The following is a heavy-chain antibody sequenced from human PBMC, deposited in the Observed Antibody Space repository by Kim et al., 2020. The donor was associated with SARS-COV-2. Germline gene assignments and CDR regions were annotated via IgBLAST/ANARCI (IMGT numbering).Heavy chain of an antibody. D-gene: IGHD1-1*01. V-gene: IGHV4-39*01. Sequence: YYNPTLKSLVTISVDTSKNQFSLKLSSVTAADTAVYYCARERTAGCMDVWGQGTTVTVSS. J-gene: IGHJ6*02. CDR3: ARERTAGCMDV.